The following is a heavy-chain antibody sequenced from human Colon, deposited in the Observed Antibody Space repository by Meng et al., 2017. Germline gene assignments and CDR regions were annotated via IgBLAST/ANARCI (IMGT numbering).Heavy chain of an antibody. J-gene: IGHJ4*02. D-gene: IGHD3-16*01. CDR1: GASVSSGPYY. CDR3: ATEATLYYFDY. CDR2: IYYSGST. V-gene: IGHV4-31*03. Sequence: QVLLQESGPGLVQPSQTLSLTCSVSGASVSSGPYYLSWIRQHPGKGLEWIGYIYYSGSTYYNPSLKSRVIISVDSSKNQFSLNLTSVTAADTAVYYCATEATLYYFDYWGQGALVTVSS.